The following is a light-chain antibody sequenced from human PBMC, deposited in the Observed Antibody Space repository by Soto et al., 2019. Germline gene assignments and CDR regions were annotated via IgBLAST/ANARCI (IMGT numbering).Light chain of an antibody. CDR1: SSDVGSYNL. CDR3: CSYAGSSYV. V-gene: IGLV2-23*01. Sequence: QSVLTQPASVSGSPGQSITISCTGTSSDVGSYNLVSWYQQHPGKAPKLMIYEGSKRPSGVSNRFSGSKSGTTASLTISGLQDEDEADYYCCSYAGSSYVFGTGTKLTVL. J-gene: IGLJ1*01. CDR2: EGS.